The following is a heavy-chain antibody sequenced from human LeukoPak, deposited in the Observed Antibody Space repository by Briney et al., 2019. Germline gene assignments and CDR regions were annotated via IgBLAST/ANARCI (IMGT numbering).Heavy chain of an antibody. J-gene: IGHJ4*02. Sequence: PGGSLRLSCVAFGFTFSTYAMHWVRQAPGKGMEWVIVISYDGNKKYYADCVKGRFNISRDNSKDTLYLQVDRLRPEDTAVYYCAKPYDSSLYTNLDYWGQGTLVTVSS. CDR1: GFTFSTYA. CDR3: AKPYDSSLYTNLDY. D-gene: IGHD3-22*01. V-gene: IGHV3-30-3*02. CDR2: ISYDGNKK.